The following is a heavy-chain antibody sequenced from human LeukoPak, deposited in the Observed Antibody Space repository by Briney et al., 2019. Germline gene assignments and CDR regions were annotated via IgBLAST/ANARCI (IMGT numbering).Heavy chain of an antibody. CDR2: INSDGSST. CDR3: ARVERKYYDFWSGTLGG. D-gene: IGHD3-3*01. Sequence: PGGSLRLSCAASGFTFSSYWMHWVRQAPGKGLVRVSRINSDGSSTSYADSVKGRFTISRDNAKNTLYLQMNSLRAEDTAVYYCARVERKYYDFWSGTLGGWGQGTLVTVSS. CDR1: GFTFSSYW. J-gene: IGHJ4*02. V-gene: IGHV3-74*01.